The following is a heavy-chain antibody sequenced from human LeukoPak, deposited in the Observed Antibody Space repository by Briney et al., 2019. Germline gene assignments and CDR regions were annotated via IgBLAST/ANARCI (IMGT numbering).Heavy chain of an antibody. CDR2: IYHSGST. V-gene: IGHV4-38-2*02. D-gene: IGHD6-19*01. CDR1: GYSISSGYY. Sequence: SETLSLTCTVSGYSISSGYYWGWIRQPPGKGLEWIGSIYHSGSTYYNPSLKSRVTISVDTSKNQFSLKLSSVTAADTAVYYCARPSTYSSVDYWGQGTLVTVSS. J-gene: IGHJ4*02. CDR3: ARPSTYSSVDY.